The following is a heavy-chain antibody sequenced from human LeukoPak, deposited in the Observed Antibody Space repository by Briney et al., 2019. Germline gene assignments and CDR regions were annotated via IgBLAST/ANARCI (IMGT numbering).Heavy chain of an antibody. Sequence: ASVKVSCKASGYTFTGYYMNWVRQAPGQGLEWMGWTNPNSGATNYAQKFQGRVTMTRGTSISTTYMELSRLRSDDTAVYYCARDYGSGSYSSEFDYWGQGTLVTVSS. J-gene: IGHJ4*02. CDR1: GYTFTGYY. CDR3: ARDYGSGSYSSEFDY. CDR2: TNPNSGAT. V-gene: IGHV1-2*02. D-gene: IGHD3-10*01.